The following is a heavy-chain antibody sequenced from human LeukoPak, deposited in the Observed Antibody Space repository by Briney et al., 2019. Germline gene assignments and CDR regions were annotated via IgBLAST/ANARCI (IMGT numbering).Heavy chain of an antibody. Sequence: GGSLRLSCAASGFTVSSNYMSWVRQAPGKGLEWVSVIYSGGSTYYAESVKGRFTISRDNSKNTLYLQMNSLRAEDTAVYYCARESVVVTRVNAFDIWGQGTMVTVSS. CDR1: GFTVSSNY. CDR2: IYSGGST. V-gene: IGHV3-53*01. J-gene: IGHJ3*02. D-gene: IGHD2-21*02. CDR3: ARESVVVTRVNAFDI.